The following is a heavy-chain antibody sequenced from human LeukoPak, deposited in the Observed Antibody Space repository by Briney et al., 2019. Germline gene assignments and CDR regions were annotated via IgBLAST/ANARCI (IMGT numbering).Heavy chain of an antibody. Sequence: PGGSLRLSCVASGFTFSDYYMSWIRQAPGKGLEWVSYIGSSGTTIHYADSVKGRFTISRDNAKNSLYLQMNSLRAEDTAVYYCARDRGAVTDGFDYWGQGTLVTVSS. V-gene: IGHV3-11*04. CDR3: ARDRGAVTDGFDY. D-gene: IGHD6-19*01. J-gene: IGHJ4*02. CDR2: IGSSGTTI. CDR1: GFTFSDYY.